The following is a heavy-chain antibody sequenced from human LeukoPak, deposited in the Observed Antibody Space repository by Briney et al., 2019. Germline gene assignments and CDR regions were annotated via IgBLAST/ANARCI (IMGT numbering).Heavy chain of an antibody. CDR1: GGSISSYY. Sequence: SETLSLTCTVSGGSISSYYWSWIRQPPGKGLEWIGYIYYSGSTNYNPSLKSRVTISVDTSKNQFSLELSSVTAADTAVYYCARPNRYCSGGSCYLDAFDIWGQGTMVTVSS. CDR3: ARPNRYCSGGSCYLDAFDI. CDR2: IYYSGST. V-gene: IGHV4-59*01. J-gene: IGHJ3*02. D-gene: IGHD2-15*01.